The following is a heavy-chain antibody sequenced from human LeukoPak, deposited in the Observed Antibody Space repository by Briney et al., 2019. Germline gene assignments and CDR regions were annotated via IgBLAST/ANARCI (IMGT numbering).Heavy chain of an antibody. Sequence: GGSLRLSCAASGFTFDRYTVHWVRQAPGKGLEWVAVVSFDGSDKYYADSGKGRFTISRDNSKDTLYLQMNSLRTEDTAVYYCARGTRGYTYAIEYWGQGTLVTVSS. CDR2: VSFDGSDK. CDR3: ARGTRGYTYAIEY. J-gene: IGHJ4*02. D-gene: IGHD2-8*01. CDR1: GFTFDRYT. V-gene: IGHV3-30-3*01.